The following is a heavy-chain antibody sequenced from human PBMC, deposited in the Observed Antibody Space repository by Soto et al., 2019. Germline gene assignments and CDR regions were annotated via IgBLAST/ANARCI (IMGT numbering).Heavy chain of an antibody. CDR2: IYYSGST. CDR3: ASGGLWFGEFPHNWFDP. Sequence: QVQLQESGPGLVKPSQTLSLTCTVSGGSISSGDYYWSWIRQPPGKGLEWIGYIYYSGSTYYNPSLKSRVTISVDTSKNQFSLKLSSVTAADTAVYYCASGGLWFGEFPHNWFDPWGQGTLVTVSS. J-gene: IGHJ5*02. D-gene: IGHD3-10*01. V-gene: IGHV4-30-4*01. CDR1: GGSISSGDYY.